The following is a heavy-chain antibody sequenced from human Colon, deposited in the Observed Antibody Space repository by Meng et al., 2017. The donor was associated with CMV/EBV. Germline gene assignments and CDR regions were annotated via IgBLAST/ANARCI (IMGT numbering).Heavy chain of an antibody. Sequence: QVQLVQSGAEVKKPGASVKVSCKASGYSFASYDLNWVRLTDGQGLEWVAWMDPGSGNSTHAQRLQGRITLTRDTSTTTAYMELTNLRSEDTAVYFCARGNSWFVYWGQGNLVTV. CDR2: MDPGSGNS. V-gene: IGHV1-8*01. D-gene: IGHD3-10*01. CDR3: ARGNSWFVY. CDR1: GYSFASYD. J-gene: IGHJ4*02.